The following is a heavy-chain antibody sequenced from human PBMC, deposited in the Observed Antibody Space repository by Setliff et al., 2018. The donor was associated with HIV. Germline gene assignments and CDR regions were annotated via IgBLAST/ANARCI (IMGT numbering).Heavy chain of an antibody. CDR1: GYSFTTLW. D-gene: IGHD3-10*01. Sequence: PGESLKISCQASGYSFTTLWIAWVRQMPGKGLEWMGMVFPDDSDTRYSPSFQGQVSRSADMSINTAYLQWSSLKASDSAIFYCARNHLNYASGNTKTSGAYYCDSLGQGTLVTVSS. V-gene: IGHV5-51*01. CDR3: ARNHLNYASGNTKTSGAYYCDS. CDR2: VFPDDSDT. J-gene: IGHJ4*02.